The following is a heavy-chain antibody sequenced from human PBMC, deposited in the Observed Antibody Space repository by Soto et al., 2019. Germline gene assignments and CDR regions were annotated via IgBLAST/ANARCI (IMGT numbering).Heavy chain of an antibody. D-gene: IGHD3-3*01. J-gene: IGHJ1*01. CDR2: IAFTGSAT. CDR1: GFTFHDYA. V-gene: IGHV3-23*05. Sequence: PGGSLRLSCATSGFTFHDYAMSWVRQAPGKGLEWVSAIAFTGSATYYADSVKGRFTISRDNSKNIVYLQMNSLRVDDTALYYCAKALGSSFLYNAEYFHYWGQGTLVTVSS. CDR3: AKALGSSFLYNAEYFHY.